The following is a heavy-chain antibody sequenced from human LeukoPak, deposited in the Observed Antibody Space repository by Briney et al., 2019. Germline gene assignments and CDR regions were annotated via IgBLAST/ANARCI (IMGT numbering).Heavy chain of an antibody. CDR1: GFPFSSYW. Sequence: GGSLRLSCAASGFPFSSYWMSWVRQAPGKGLEWVAVISYDGSNKYYADSVKGRFTISRDNSENTLYLQMNSLRAEDTAVYYCAKDLGYWGQGTLVTVSS. V-gene: IGHV3-30*18. CDR2: ISYDGSNK. D-gene: IGHD3-16*01. J-gene: IGHJ4*02. CDR3: AKDLGY.